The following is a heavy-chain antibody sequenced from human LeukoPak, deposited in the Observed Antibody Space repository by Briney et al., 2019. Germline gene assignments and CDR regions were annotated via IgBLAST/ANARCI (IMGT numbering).Heavy chain of an antibody. CDR2: IYPCDSET. V-gene: IGHV5-51*01. Sequence: GESLKISCKGSGYTFSNYWIGWVRQMPVKGLEWMGLIYPCDSETRYSPSFQGQVTISADKSISTAYEQWSSLRASDTAMYYCARFLYGHYSHYFDYWGQGTLVTVSS. D-gene: IGHD4-17*01. CDR3: ARFLYGHYSHYFDY. CDR1: GYTFSNYW. J-gene: IGHJ4*02.